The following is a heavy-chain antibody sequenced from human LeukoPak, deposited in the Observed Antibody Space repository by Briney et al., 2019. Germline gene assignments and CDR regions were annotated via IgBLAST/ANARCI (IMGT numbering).Heavy chain of an antibody. V-gene: IGHV3-74*01. CDR3: VADSENRSGGXX. CDR2: IDSAGARI. D-gene: IGHD3-10*01. J-gene: IGHJ4*02. Sequence: PGGSLRLSCAGSGFGFSGYWIHWVRQVPGKGLAWVSRIDSAGARIQYAGSVKGRFTISRDNAKNTVYLQMNSLRPEDTAVYYCVADSENRSGGXXWGXGTLVT. CDR1: GFGFSGYW.